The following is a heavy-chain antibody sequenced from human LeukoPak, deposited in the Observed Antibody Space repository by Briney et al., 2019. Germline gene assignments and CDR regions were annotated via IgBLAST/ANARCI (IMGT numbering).Heavy chain of an antibody. D-gene: IGHD3-3*01. Sequence: PSETLSLTCTVSGDSINNNNYYWGWIRQPPGEGLEWIGYIYYNGRTYYSPSLKSRGTISVDTSNNQFSLKLNSVTAADTAVYYCARITDRTIFGEIMHGFDVWGQGTPVTVSS. CDR1: GDSINNNNYY. CDR3: ARITDRTIFGEIMHGFDV. CDR2: IYYNGRT. V-gene: IGHV4-39*01. J-gene: IGHJ3*01.